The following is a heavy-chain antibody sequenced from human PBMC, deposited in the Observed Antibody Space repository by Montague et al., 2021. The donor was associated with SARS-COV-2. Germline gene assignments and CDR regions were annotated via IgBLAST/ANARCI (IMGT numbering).Heavy chain of an antibody. Sequence: SETLSLTCDVNGTSFTDHYWTWLRQSPGGGLEWIGEIHHGGDTNNYQSPRSRGTITMDTSKTQSSLRLYSMTAADTAVYYCERGVRVAKRPDRFSYSLDVWGRGTAVIVTS. J-gene: IGHJ6*02. CDR2: IHHGGDT. CDR1: GTSFTDHY. CDR3: ERGVRVAKRPDRFSYSLDV. V-gene: IGHV4-34*04. D-gene: IGHD5-12*01.